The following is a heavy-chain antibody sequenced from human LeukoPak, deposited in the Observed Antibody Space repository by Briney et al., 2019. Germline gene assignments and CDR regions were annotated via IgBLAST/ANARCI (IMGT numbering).Heavy chain of an antibody. CDR2: MSWNSGSI. V-gene: IGHV3-9*01. J-gene: IGHJ4*02. CDR3: AKGLRDRSGPYSHPFDY. D-gene: IGHD3-22*01. Sequence: GGSLRLSCAASGCTFDDYAMHWVRQAPGKGMGWVSGMSWNSGSIGYADSVKGRFTISRDNAKNSLYLQMNSLRAEDTALYYCAKGLRDRSGPYSHPFDYWGQGTLVTVSS. CDR1: GCTFDDYA.